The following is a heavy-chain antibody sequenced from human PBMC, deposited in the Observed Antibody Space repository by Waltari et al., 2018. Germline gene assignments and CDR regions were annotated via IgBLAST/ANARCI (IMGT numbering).Heavy chain of an antibody. CDR2: IYYSGST. CDR1: GGSISSHS. Sequence: QLQLQESGPGLVKPSETLSLTCTVSGGSISSHSGSWIRQPPGKGLEWIGYIYYSGSTNYNPSLKSRVTISVDTSKNQFSLKLSSVTAADTAVYYCARGLRDGYNLDAFDIWGQGTMVTVSS. D-gene: IGHD5-12*01. V-gene: IGHV4-59*11. J-gene: IGHJ3*02. CDR3: ARGLRDGYNLDAFDI.